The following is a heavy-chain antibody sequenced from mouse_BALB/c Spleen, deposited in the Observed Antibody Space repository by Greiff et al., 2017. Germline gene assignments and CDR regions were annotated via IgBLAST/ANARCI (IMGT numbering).Heavy chain of an antibody. CDR2: IWAGGST. J-gene: IGHJ3*01. V-gene: IGHV2-9*02. CDR1: GFSLTSYG. CDR3: ARENYGSSYVWFAY. D-gene: IGHD1-1*01. Sequence: VKVVESGPGLVAPSQSLSITCTVSGFSLTSYGVHWVRQPPGKGLEWLGVIWAGGSTNYNSALMSRLSISKDNSKSQVFLKMNSLQTDDTAMYYCARENYGSSYVWFAYWGQGTLVTVSA.